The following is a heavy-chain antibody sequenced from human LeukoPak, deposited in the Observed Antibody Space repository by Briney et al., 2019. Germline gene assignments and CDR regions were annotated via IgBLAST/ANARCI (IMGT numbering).Heavy chain of an antibody. CDR3: AKKSVRGGATVSPSDY. Sequence: GGSLRLSCAASGFTFSNYGMRWVRQAPGKGLEWVSVISWGDGSTNYYADSVKGRFTISRDNSTNTLYLQMNSLRAEDSAVYYCAKKSVRGGATVSPSDYWGQGTLVTVSS. CDR2: ISWGDGSTN. J-gene: IGHJ4*02. CDR1: GFTFSNYG. V-gene: IGHV3-30*18. D-gene: IGHD1-26*01.